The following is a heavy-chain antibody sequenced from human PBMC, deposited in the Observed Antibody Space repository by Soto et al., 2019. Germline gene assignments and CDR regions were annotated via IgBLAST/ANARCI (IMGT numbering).Heavy chain of an antibody. CDR2: INPSGGST. V-gene: IGHV1-46*03. Sequence: ASVKVSCKASGYTFTSYYIHWVRQAPGQGLEWMGIINPSGGSTSYAQRFQGRVTMTRDTSTSTVYMEVSGLRSEDTAVYYCARDQEPSTLYYDYYYMDVWGKGTTVTVSS. J-gene: IGHJ6*03. CDR3: ARDQEPSTLYYDYYYMDV. CDR1: GYTFTSYY.